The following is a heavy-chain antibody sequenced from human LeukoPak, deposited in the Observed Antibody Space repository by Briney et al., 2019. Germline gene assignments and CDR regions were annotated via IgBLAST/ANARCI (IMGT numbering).Heavy chain of an antibody. CDR3: ARDPGIVVAGKADFQH. D-gene: IGHD6-13*01. V-gene: IGHV1-69*05. CDR1: GGTFSNYA. CDR2: IIPIFGTT. Sequence: RASVKVSCKTSGGTFSNYAISWVRQAPGQGLEWMGGIIPIFGTTNYAQKFQGRVTITTDESTSTVYMELSSLRSEDTAVYYCARDPGIVVAGKADFQHWGQGTLVIVSS. J-gene: IGHJ1*01.